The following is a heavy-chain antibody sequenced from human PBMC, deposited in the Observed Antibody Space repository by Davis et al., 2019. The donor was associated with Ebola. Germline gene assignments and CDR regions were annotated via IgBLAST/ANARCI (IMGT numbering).Heavy chain of an antibody. V-gene: IGHV7-4-1*02. CDR2: INTNTGNP. CDR1: GYTFTSYA. Sequence: ASVQVSCKASGYTFTSYAMNWVGQAPREGLEGLGWINTNTGNPTYAQGFTGRFVFSLDTSVSTAYLQISSLKAEDTAAYYCARTDSSSWYGPHFDYWGQGTLVTVSS. CDR3: ARTDSSSWYGPHFDY. J-gene: IGHJ4*02. D-gene: IGHD6-13*01.